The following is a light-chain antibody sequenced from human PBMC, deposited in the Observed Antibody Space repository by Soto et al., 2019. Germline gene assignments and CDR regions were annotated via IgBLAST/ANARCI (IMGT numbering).Light chain of an antibody. Sequence: DIQMTQSPSSLSAAVGDSVTITCRASPDINNFLAWYQHKPGKVPKLLIYAASTLQSGVPSRFSGSGSGTDFTLTISSLQPEDVATYYCQKYNNAPWTFGQGTKVEIK. J-gene: IGKJ1*01. CDR2: AAS. V-gene: IGKV1-27*01. CDR1: PDINNF. CDR3: QKYNNAPWT.